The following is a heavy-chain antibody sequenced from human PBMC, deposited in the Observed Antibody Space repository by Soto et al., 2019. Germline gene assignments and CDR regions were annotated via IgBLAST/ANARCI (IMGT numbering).Heavy chain of an antibody. J-gene: IGHJ4*02. CDR3: AREGGDGIDY. V-gene: IGHV4-31*03. Sequence: SETLSLTCTVSGGSIRSGSHYWSWIRQHPGKGLEWIGYIHYSGSTYYNPSLKSRITISISTSKNQFSLKLTSVTAADTAVYYCAREGGDGIDYWGQGTLVTVSS. D-gene: IGHD3-16*01. CDR1: GGSIRSGSHY. CDR2: IHYSGST.